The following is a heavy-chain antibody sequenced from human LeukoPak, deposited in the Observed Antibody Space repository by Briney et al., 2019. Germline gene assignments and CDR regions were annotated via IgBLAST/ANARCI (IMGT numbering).Heavy chain of an antibody. CDR1: GGSISSYY. J-gene: IGHJ6*03. CDR3: ARGALGDRYYYYYMDV. CDR2: IYTSGST. V-gene: IGHV4-4*07. Sequence: SETLSLTCTVSGGSISSYYRSWIRQPAGKGLEWIGRIYTSGSTNYNPSLKSRVTMSVDTSKNQFSLKLSSVTAADTAVYYCARGALGDRYYYYYMDVWGKGTTVTVSS. D-gene: IGHD3-10*01.